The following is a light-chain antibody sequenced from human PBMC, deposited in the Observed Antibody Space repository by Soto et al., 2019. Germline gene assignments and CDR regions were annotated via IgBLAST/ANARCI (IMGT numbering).Light chain of an antibody. CDR2: DVS. Sequence: VLTQPRSVSGSPGRSVTISCTGTSSDVGGYNYVSWYQQHPGKAPKLMIYDVSKRPSGAPDRFSGSKSGNTASLTISGLQAEDEADYYCCSYAGSYTWVFGGGTKVTVL. V-gene: IGLV2-11*01. CDR3: CSYAGSYTWV. CDR1: SSDVGGYNY. J-gene: IGLJ3*02.